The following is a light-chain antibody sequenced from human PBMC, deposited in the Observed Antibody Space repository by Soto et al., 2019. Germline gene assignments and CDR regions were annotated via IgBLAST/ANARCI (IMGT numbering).Light chain of an antibody. Sequence: DIVMTQSPDSLAVSLGERATVNCKSSQSVLYSSNSKNYLAWYQQKPGQPPKLVIHWASTRESGVPDRISGSGSGTDFTLTISSLQAEDVGVYYCQQYYSSPWTFGQGNKVEIK. J-gene: IGKJ1*01. CDR3: QQYYSSPWT. V-gene: IGKV4-1*01. CDR1: QSVLYSSNSKNY. CDR2: WAS.